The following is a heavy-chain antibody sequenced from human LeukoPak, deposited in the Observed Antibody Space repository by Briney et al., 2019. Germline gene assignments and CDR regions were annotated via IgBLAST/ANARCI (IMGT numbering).Heavy chain of an antibody. Sequence: GGSLRLSCVASGFTFSTYWMHWVRQAPGKGLVWVARIKGDGSSTIYADSVKGRFTISRDNSKNTLYLQTSSLRAEDTAVYYCARASTTVPNLLDHWGRGTLVTVSS. D-gene: IGHD4-17*01. V-gene: IGHV3-74*01. CDR3: ARASTTVPNLLDH. CDR2: IKGDGSST. CDR1: GFTFSTYW. J-gene: IGHJ4*02.